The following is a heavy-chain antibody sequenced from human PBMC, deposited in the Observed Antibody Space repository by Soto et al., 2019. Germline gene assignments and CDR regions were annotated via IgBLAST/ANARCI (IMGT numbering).Heavy chain of an antibody. Sequence: PSETLSLTCTVSAGSISSYYWSWIRQPPGKGLEWIGYIYYSGSTNYNPSLKSRVTISVDTSKNQFSLKLSSVTAADTAVYYCARTPEGAFDIWGQGTMVTVSS. V-gene: IGHV4-59*01. J-gene: IGHJ3*02. CDR1: AGSISSYY. CDR2: IYYSGST. CDR3: ARTPEGAFDI.